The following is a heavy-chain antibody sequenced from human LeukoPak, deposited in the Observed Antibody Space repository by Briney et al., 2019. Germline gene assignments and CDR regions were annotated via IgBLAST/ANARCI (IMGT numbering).Heavy chain of an antibody. Sequence: GGSLRLSCAASGFTFDDYAMHWVRQAPGKGLEWVSGISWNSGSIGYADSVKGRFTISRDNAKNSLYLQMNSLRAEDTALYYCAKDMRAQTGNIDYWGRGTLVTVSS. D-gene: IGHD7-27*01. J-gene: IGHJ4*02. V-gene: IGHV3-9*01. CDR2: ISWNSGSI. CDR3: AKDMRAQTGNIDY. CDR1: GFTFDDYA.